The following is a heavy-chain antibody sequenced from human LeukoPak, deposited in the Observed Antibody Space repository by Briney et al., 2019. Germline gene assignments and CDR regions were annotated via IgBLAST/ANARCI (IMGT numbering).Heavy chain of an antibody. D-gene: IGHD6-19*01. CDR1: WDSVSSNSAA. CDR3: AREGAVAGIRNYYYYYMDV. Sequence: SQTLSLTCAISWDSVSSNSAAWNWIRPSPSRGLEWLGRTYYRSKRYNDYAVSVKSRITINPDTSKNQFYLQLNSVTPEDTAVYYCAREGAVAGIRNYYYYYMDVWGKGTTVTVSS. V-gene: IGHV6-1*01. CDR2: TYYRSKRYN. J-gene: IGHJ6*03.